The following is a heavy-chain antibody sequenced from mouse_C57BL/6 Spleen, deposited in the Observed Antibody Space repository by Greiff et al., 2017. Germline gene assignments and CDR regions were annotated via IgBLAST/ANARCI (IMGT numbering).Heavy chain of an antibody. Sequence: QVQLQQSGAELVQPGASVKMSCKASGYTFTSYWITWVKPRPGPGLAWIGDIYPGSGSTTSNEQFKSQATLTVYPSSSTAYMQLGSLTSEDAAVYYCARGGDGYYPWYFDVWGTGATVTVSS. CDR1: GYTFTSYW. J-gene: IGHJ1*03. D-gene: IGHD2-3*01. CDR3: ARGGDGYYPWYFDV. CDR2: IYPGSGST. V-gene: IGHV1-55*01.